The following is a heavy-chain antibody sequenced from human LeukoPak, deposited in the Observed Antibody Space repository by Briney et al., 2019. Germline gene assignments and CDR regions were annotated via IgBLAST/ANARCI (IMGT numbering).Heavy chain of an antibody. V-gene: IGHV3-23*01. Sequence: GGSLRLSCAASGFTFSSYAMSWVRQAPGKGLEWVSSISNSGGRTFYTDSVKGRFTISRDNSKNTLYLQMNSLRAEDTAVYYCARGGSSWANDHWGQGTLVTVSS. CDR1: GFTFSSYA. CDR3: ARGGSSWANDH. D-gene: IGHD6-13*01. CDR2: ISNSGGRT. J-gene: IGHJ4*02.